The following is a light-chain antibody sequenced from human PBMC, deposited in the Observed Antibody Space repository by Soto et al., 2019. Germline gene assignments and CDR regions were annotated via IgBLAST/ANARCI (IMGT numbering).Light chain of an antibody. CDR2: EGS. Sequence: QSALTQPASVSGSPGQSITISCTGTSSDVGSYNLVSWYQQHPGKAPKLMIYEGSKRPSGVPNRFSGSKSGNTASLTISGLQAEDEADYDGCSYAGSSTPHVVFGGGTKLTVL. V-gene: IGLV2-23*01. CDR3: CSYAGSSTPHVV. J-gene: IGLJ2*01. CDR1: SSDVGSYNL.